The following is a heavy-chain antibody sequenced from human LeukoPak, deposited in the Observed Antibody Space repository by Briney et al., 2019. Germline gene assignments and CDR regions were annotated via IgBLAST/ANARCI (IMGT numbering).Heavy chain of an antibody. CDR1: GGSFSGYY. D-gene: IGHD3-3*01. Sequence: SETLSLTCAVYGGSFSGYYWSWIRQPPGKGLEWIGEINHSGSTIYNPSLKSRVTISVDTSKNQFSLKLSSVTAADTAVYYCARGSSVILEWFSLNWFDPWGQGTLVTVSS. V-gene: IGHV4-34*01. CDR2: INHSGST. J-gene: IGHJ5*02. CDR3: ARGSSVILEWFSLNWFDP.